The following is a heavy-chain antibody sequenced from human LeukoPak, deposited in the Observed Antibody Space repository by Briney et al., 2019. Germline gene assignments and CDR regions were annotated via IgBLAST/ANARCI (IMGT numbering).Heavy chain of an antibody. CDR1: GGSISSGGYY. J-gene: IGHJ4*02. CDR3: ARGYANFDY. D-gene: IGHD2-2*01. CDR2: IYHSGST. Sequence: PSETLSLTCTVSGGSISSGGYYWSWIRQPPGKGLEWIGYIYHSGSTYYNPSLKSRVTISVDTSKKQFSLKLRSVTAADTAVYYCARGYANFDYWGQGTLVTVSS. V-gene: IGHV4-30-2*01.